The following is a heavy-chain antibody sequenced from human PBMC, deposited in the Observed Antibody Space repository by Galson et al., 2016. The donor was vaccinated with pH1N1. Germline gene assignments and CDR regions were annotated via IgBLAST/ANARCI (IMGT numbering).Heavy chain of an antibody. CDR1: GGSMTNYY. J-gene: IGHJ4*02. CDR2: IYYSGDT. CDR3: ARETDTALVTAFDY. D-gene: IGHD5-18*01. Sequence: SETLSLTCTVSGGSMTNYYYIWIRQPPGKGLEWIGYIYYSGDTTFNPSLESRVTMSVDTSKNQFSLRLSSVTAADTAVYCCARETDTALVTAFDYWGQGMLVTVSS. V-gene: IGHV4-59*01.